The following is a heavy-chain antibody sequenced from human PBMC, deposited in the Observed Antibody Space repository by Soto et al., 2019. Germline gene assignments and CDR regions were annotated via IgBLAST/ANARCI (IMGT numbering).Heavy chain of an antibody. CDR1: GGSISSGDYY. CDR3: AREQVTRGYCSGGSCDGMDV. V-gene: IGHV4-30-4*01. CDR2: IYYSGST. Sequence: SETLSLTCTVSGGSISSGDYYWSWIRQPPGKGLEWIGYIYYSGSTYYNPSLKSRVTISVDTSKNQFSLKLSSVTAADTAVYYCAREQVTRGYCSGGSCDGMDVWGQGTTVTVSS. D-gene: IGHD2-15*01. J-gene: IGHJ6*02.